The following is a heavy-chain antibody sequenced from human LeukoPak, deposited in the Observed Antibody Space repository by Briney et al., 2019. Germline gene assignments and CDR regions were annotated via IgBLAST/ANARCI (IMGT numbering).Heavy chain of an antibody. CDR3: ARGNCSSTSCSSLFYYYYYGMDV. J-gene: IGHJ6*02. CDR2: IIPILGIA. V-gene: IGHV1-69*04. CDR1: GGTFSSYA. Sequence: SVKVSCKASGGTFSSYAISWVRQAPGQGLEWMGRIIPILGIANYAQKFQGRVTITADKSTSTAYMELSSLRSEDTAVYYCARGNCSSTSCSSLFYYYYYGMDVWGQGTLVTVSS. D-gene: IGHD2-2*01.